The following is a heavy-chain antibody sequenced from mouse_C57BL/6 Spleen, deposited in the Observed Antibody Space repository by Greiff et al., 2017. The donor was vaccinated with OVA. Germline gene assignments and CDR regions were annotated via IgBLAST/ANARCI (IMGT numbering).Heavy chain of an antibody. Sequence: QVQLKESGAELVKPGASVKISCKASGYAFSSYWMNWVKQRPGKGLEWIGQIYPGDGDTNYNGKFKGKATLTADKSSSTAYMQLSSLTSEDSAVYFCARSGYGNYAWYFDVWGTGTTVTVSS. CDR1: GYAFSSYW. CDR2: IYPGDGDT. CDR3: ARSGYGNYAWYFDV. V-gene: IGHV1-80*01. D-gene: IGHD2-1*01. J-gene: IGHJ1*03.